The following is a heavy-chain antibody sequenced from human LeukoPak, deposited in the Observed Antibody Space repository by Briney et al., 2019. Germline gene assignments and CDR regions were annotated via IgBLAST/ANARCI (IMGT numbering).Heavy chain of an antibody. Sequence: GGSLRLSCAASGFTFSSYAMSWVRQAPGKGLEWVSAISGSGGSTYYADSVKGRFTISRDNSKNTLYPQMNSLRAEDTAVYYCAKDKVRALWFGELYYFDYWGQGTLVTVSS. CDR1: GFTFSSYA. V-gene: IGHV3-23*01. CDR2: ISGSGGST. CDR3: AKDKVRALWFGELYYFDY. J-gene: IGHJ4*02. D-gene: IGHD3-10*01.